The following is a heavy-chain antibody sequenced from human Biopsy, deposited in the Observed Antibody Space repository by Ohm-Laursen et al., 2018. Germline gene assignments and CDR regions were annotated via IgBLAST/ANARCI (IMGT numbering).Heavy chain of an antibody. CDR2: IYYSGST. V-gene: IGHV4-59*01. CDR3: ARATNSTGWPYCYFYGMDV. D-gene: IGHD2/OR15-2a*01. J-gene: IGHJ6*02. CDR1: GGSISSDY. Sequence: TLSLTCPVSGGSISSDYWSWIRQTPGKGLEWIGYIYYSGSTNYNPSLKSRVTISVDTSKNQFSLRLNSVTAADTAVYYCARATNSTGWPYCYFYGMDVWGQGTTVTVSS.